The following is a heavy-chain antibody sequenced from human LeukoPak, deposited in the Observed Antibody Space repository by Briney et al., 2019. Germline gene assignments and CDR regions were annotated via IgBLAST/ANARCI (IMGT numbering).Heavy chain of an antibody. CDR2: IYYSGST. CDR3: ARVGSGSHHTADY. Sequence: PSETLSLTCTVSGGSISSYYWSWIRQPPGKGLEWIGYIYYSGSTNYNPSLKSRVTISVDTSKNQFSLKLSSVTAADTAVYYCARVGSGSHHTADYWGQGTLVTVSS. D-gene: IGHD6-19*01. CDR1: GGSISSYY. J-gene: IGHJ4*02. V-gene: IGHV4-59*01.